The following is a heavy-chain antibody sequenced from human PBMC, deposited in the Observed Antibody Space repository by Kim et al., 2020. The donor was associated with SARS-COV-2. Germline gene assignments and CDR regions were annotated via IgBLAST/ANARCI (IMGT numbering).Heavy chain of an antibody. D-gene: IGHD3-3*02. CDR2: INWHSDGVGGI. CDR1: GFTFHDHA. CDR3: VKEVLAGGADV. V-gene: IGHV3-9*01. J-gene: IGHJ6*02. Sequence: GGSLRLSCIASGFTFHDHAIHWVRQAPGKGLEWVSGINWHSDGVGGIGYADSVEGRFSISRDKANNSLYLQMNSLRPEDAAFYYCVKEVLAGGADVWGQGTAVIVSS.